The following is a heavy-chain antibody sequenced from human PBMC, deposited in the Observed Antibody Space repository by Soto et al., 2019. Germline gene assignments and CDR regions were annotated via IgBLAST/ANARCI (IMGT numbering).Heavy chain of an antibody. CDR3: ARDRFASSWSYFDY. D-gene: IGHD6-13*01. Sequence: GGYLRLSCELSGFTFRNYALHWVRQAPGKGLEWVAVISDDGSNKYYADSVKGRFTISRDNSKNTLYLQMNSLRAEDTAVYYCARDRFASSWSYFDYWGQGTPVTVSS. CDR1: GFTFRNYA. J-gene: IGHJ4*02. V-gene: IGHV3-30-3*01. CDR2: ISDDGSNK.